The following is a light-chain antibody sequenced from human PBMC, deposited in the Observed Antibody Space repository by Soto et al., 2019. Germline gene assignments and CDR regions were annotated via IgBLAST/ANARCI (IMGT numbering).Light chain of an antibody. Sequence: EIVLTHSLGTLSLTTGERATFSFRVSQSVSSAYLAWYQQKPGQAPRLLIYDVSSRATGIPDRFSGSGSGTDFTLTVSRLEPEDFAVYYCQQYGSSPETFGQGTKVDIK. J-gene: IGKJ1*01. CDR1: QSVSSAY. CDR2: DVS. CDR3: QQYGSSPET. V-gene: IGKV3-20*01.